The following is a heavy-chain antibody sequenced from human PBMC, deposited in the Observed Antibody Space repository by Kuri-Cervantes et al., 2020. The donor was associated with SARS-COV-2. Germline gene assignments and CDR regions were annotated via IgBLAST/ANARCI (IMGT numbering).Heavy chain of an antibody. D-gene: IGHD3-10*02. CDR3: ARQLETTMLYYFDY. CDR2: IIPIFGIA. J-gene: IGHJ4*02. V-gene: IGHV1-69*04. CDR1: GYTFTSYG. Sequence: SVKVSCKASGYTFTSYGISWVRQAPGQGLEWMGRIIPIFGIANYARKFQGRVTITADKSTSTAYMELSSLRSEDTAVYYCARQLETTMLYYFDYWGQGTLVTVSS.